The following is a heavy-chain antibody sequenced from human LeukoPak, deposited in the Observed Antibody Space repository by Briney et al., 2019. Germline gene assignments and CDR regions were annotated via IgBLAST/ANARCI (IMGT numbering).Heavy chain of an antibody. CDR1: GFTFRSYV. V-gene: IGHV3-23*01. CDR2: ISGSSVTT. Sequence: HAGGSLRLSCAASGFTFRSYVMSWVRQAPGKGLEWVSTISGSSVTTYYAASVKGRFTISRDNSKNMLYLQMNSLRLEDTAVYYCAKDRHGHYALDYCGQGTLVTVSS. J-gene: IGHJ4*02. CDR3: AKDRHGHYALDY. D-gene: IGHD4-17*01.